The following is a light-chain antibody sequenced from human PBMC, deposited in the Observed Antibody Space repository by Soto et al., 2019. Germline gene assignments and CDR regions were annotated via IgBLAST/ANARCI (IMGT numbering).Light chain of an antibody. V-gene: IGLV2-14*03. J-gene: IGLJ1*01. CDR1: SSDVGAYDY. CDR2: EVS. CDR3: SSYTSSSTRV. Sequence: ALTQPASVSGSPGQSITISCTGTSSDVGAYDYVSWYQQHPDKAPKLMIYEVSNRPSGVSNRFSGSKSVNTATLTISGLQAEDEADYYCSSYTSSSTRVFGTGTKVTVL.